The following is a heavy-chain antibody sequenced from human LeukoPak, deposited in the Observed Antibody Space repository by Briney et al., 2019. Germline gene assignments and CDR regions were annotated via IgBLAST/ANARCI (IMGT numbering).Heavy chain of an antibody. V-gene: IGHV4-34*01. CDR3: ARTPGGVVVAAVIDAFDI. CDR2: INHSGST. CDR1: GGSFSGYY. Sequence: SETLSLTCAVYGGSFSGYYWSWIRQPPGKGLEWIGEINHSGSTNYNPSLKSRVTIYTSKNQFSLKLSSVTAADTAVYYCARTPGGVVVAAVIDAFDIWGQGTMVTVSS. J-gene: IGHJ3*02. D-gene: IGHD2-15*01.